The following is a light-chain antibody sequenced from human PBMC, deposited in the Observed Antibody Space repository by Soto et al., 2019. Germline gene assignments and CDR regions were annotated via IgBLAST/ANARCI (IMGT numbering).Light chain of an antibody. V-gene: IGKV1-39*01. CDR1: QSVSSY. J-gene: IGKJ4*01. Sequence: DIQMTQSQYSLSACEGDRVTLPCLASQSVSSYLNWYRQKPGKAPKVLIYAASSLQSGVPSRFSGIGSGTDFTLSISSLQPEDFATYYCQQSYSGPLTFGGGTKVDIK. CDR2: AAS. CDR3: QQSYSGPLT.